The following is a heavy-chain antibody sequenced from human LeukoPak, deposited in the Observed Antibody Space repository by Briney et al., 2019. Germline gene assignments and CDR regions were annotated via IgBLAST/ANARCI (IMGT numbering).Heavy chain of an antibody. CDR1: GGSFSGYY. CDR2: INHSGST. Sequence: SETLSLTCAVYGGSFSGYYWSWIRQPPGKGLEWIGEINHSGSTNYNPSLKSRVTISVDTSKNQFSLKLSSVTAADTAVYYCARGHTSPYDSSGYRDYWGQGTLVTVSS. D-gene: IGHD3-22*01. CDR3: ARGHTSPYDSSGYRDY. J-gene: IGHJ4*02. V-gene: IGHV4-34*01.